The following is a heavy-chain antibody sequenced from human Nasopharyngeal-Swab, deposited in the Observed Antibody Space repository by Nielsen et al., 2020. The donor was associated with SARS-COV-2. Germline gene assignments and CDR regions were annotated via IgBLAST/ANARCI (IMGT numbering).Heavy chain of an antibody. V-gene: IGHV3-7*01. Sequence: GESLKISCAASGFTFSSYWMSWVRQAPGKGLEWVAHIKQSGSGQYYVDSVKGRFPISRDNAKNSLSLQMNSLRAEDTAVYYCARYCSTTSCPRGFDYWGQGTLVTVSS. CDR2: IKQSGSGQ. CDR3: ARYCSTTSCPRGFDY. CDR1: GFTFSSYW. J-gene: IGHJ4*02. D-gene: IGHD2-2*01.